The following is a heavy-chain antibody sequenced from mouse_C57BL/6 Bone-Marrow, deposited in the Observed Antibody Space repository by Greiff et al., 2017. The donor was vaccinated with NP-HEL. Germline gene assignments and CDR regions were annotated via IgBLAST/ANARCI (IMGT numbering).Heavy chain of an antibody. CDR2: LYPRSGNT. CDR3: ARGEWTHYFDY. CDR1: GYTFTSYG. Sequence: VKLMESGAELARPGASVKLSCKASGYTFTSYGISWVKQRTGQGLEWIGELYPRSGNTYYNEKFKGKATLTADKSSSTAYMELRSLTSEDSAVYFCARGEWTHYFDYWGQGTTLTVSS. J-gene: IGHJ2*01. V-gene: IGHV1-81*01.